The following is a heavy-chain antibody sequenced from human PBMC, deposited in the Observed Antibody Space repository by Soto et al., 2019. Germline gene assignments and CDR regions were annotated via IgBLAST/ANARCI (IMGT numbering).Heavy chain of an antibody. V-gene: IGHV4-59*01. CDR2: IYYSGST. J-gene: IGHJ6*02. CDR1: GGSISSYY. CDR3: ARAPGSYYYYYGMDV. Sequence: QVQLQESGPGLVKPSETLSLTCTVSGGSISSYYWSWIRQPPGKGLEWIGYIYYSGSTNYNPSLKSRVTISVDTSKNQFSLKLSAVTAADTAVYYCARAPGSYYYYYGMDVWGQGTTVTVSS. D-gene: IGHD1-26*01.